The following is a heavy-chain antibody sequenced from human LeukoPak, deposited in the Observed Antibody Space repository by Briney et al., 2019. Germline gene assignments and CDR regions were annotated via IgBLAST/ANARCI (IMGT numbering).Heavy chain of an antibody. J-gene: IGHJ4*02. CDR1: GGSISSYY. D-gene: IGHD2-21*02. CDR2: IYTSGST. CDR3: ARGPYCGGDCYFAN. Sequence: SETLSLTCTVSGGSISSYYWSWIRQPAGKGLEWIGRIYTSGSTYYNPSLKSRVTMSLDTSKNQFSLRLTSVTAADTAVYFCARGPYCGGDCYFANWGQGTLVAVSS. V-gene: IGHV4-4*07.